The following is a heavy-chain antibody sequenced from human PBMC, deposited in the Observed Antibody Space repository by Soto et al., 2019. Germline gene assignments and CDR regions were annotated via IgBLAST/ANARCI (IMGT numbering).Heavy chain of an antibody. CDR2: INSDGNST. V-gene: IGHV3-74*01. Sequence: PGGSLRLSCAPSGFTFSSYWMHWVRQAPGKGLVWVSRINSDGNSTSYADSVKGRFTISRDNAKNTLYLQMNSLRAEDTAVYYCAREVGYYDILTGSWYSHGMDVWGQGTTVTVSS. CDR3: AREVGYYDILTGSWYSHGMDV. D-gene: IGHD3-9*01. CDR1: GFTFSSYW. J-gene: IGHJ6*02.